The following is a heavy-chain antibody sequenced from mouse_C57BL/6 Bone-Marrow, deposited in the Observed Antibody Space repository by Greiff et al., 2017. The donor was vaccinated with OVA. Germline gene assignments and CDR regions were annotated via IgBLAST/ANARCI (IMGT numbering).Heavy chain of an antibody. V-gene: IGHV2-6*01. J-gene: IGHJ4*01. CDR3: ATLIYYDYDGGYAMDY. Sequence: VQRVESGPGLVAPSQSLSITCTVSGFSLTSYGVDWVRQSPGKGLEWLGVIWGVGSTNYNSALKSRLSISKDNSKSQVFLKMNSLQTDDTAMYYCATLIYYDYDGGYAMDYWGQGTSVTVSS. CDR2: IWGVGST. CDR1: GFSLTSYG. D-gene: IGHD2-4*01.